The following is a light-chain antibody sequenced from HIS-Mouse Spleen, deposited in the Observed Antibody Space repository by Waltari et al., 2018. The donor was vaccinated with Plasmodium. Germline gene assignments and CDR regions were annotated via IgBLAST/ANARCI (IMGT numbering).Light chain of an antibody. J-gene: IGKJ4*01. CDR3: QQYDNLPLT. Sequence: DIQMTQSPSSLSASVGDRVTITCQASQDISNYLNWYPQKPGKAPKLLIYDTSNLETRVPSRFSGSGSGTDFTFTISSLQPEDIATYYCQQYDNLPLTFGGGTKVEIK. CDR2: DTS. CDR1: QDISNY. V-gene: IGKV1-33*01.